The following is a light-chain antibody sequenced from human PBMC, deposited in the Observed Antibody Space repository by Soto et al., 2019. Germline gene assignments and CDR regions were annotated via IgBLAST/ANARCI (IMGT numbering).Light chain of an antibody. CDR2: DVN. CDR3: RSFGGTYLV. J-gene: IGLJ3*02. Sequence: QSVLTQPRSVSESPGQSVTISCTGTSRDVGAYNYVSWFQQHPAEVPKLIIFDVNKRPSGVPDRFSGSKSGNTASLTISGLQAEDEADYYCRSFGGTYLVFGGGTKVTVL. V-gene: IGLV2-11*01. CDR1: SRDVGAYNY.